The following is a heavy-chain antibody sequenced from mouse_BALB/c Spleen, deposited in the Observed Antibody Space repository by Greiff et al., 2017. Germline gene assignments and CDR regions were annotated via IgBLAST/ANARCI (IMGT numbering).Heavy chain of an antibody. V-gene: IGHV14-3*02. CDR3: AYGNYLYWYFDV. Sequence: EVQLVESGAELVKPGASVKLSCTASGFNIKDTYMHWVKQRPEQGLEWIGRIDPANGNTKYDPKFQGKATITADTSSNTAYLQLSSLTSEDTAVYYCAYGNYLYWYFDVWGAGTTVTVSS. J-gene: IGHJ1*01. CDR2: IDPANGNT. D-gene: IGHD2-1*01. CDR1: GFNIKDTY.